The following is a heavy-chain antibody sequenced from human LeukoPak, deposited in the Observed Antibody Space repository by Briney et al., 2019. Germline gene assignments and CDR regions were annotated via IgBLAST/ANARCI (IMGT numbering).Heavy chain of an antibody. Sequence: PSQTLSLTCTVSGGSISSGGYYWSWIRQPPGKGLEWIGYIYHSGSTYYNPSLKSRVTISVDRSKNQFSLKLSSVTAADTAVYYCATIPSFDGSGSYLGPNWFDPWGQGTLVTVSS. CDR2: IYHSGST. J-gene: IGHJ5*02. CDR1: GGSISSGGYY. CDR3: ATIPSFDGSGSYLGPNWFDP. D-gene: IGHD3-10*01. V-gene: IGHV4-30-2*01.